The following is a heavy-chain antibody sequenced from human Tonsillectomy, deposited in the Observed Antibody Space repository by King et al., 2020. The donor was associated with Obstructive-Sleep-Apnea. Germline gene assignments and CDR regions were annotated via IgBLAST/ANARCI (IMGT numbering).Heavy chain of an antibody. CDR3: ARGRDYGGGFDY. J-gene: IGHJ4*02. D-gene: IGHD4-23*01. CDR2: IYYSGSI. CDR1: GGSITISDYY. Sequence: LQLQESGPGLVKPSETLSLTCTVSGGSITISDYYWVWIRPPPGKEMEWIGSIYYSGSIYYNPSLESRVTISLDASQNQFSLKLSSVTAADTALFYCARGRDYGGGFDYWGQGTLVTVSA. V-gene: IGHV4-39*07.